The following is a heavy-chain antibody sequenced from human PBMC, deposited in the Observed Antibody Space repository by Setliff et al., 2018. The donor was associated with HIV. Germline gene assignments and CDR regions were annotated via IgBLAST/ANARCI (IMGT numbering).Heavy chain of an antibody. CDR2: ISATGST. CDR1: GGSISSGSYY. Sequence: SETLSLTCTVSGGSISSGSYYWSWIRQPAGKGLEWIGHISATGSTNYNPSLKSRVTMSLDTSKNQFSLNLNSVTAADAAVYYCGRAPDYWGQGTLVTVSS. CDR3: GRAPDY. J-gene: IGHJ4*02. V-gene: IGHV4-61*09.